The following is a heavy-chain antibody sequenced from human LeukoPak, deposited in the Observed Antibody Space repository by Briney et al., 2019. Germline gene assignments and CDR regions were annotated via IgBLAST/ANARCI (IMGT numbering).Heavy chain of an antibody. J-gene: IGHJ4*02. CDR1: GGSISSGRYY. D-gene: IGHD6-6*01. CDR2: IYTSGNT. Sequence: SQTLSLTCTVSGGSISSGRYYWSWIRQPAGKGLEWIGRIYTSGNTNYNPSRKSRVTISVDTSKNQFSLKLSSVTAADTAVYYCARETLAGRPSLSEYYFDYWGQGTLVTVSS. CDR3: ARETLAGRPSLSEYYFDY. V-gene: IGHV4-61*02.